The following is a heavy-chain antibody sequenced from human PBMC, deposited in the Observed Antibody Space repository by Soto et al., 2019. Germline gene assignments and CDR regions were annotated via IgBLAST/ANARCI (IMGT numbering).Heavy chain of an antibody. J-gene: IGHJ4*02. V-gene: IGHV3-23*01. CDR2: ISGSGGST. D-gene: IGHD3-9*01. CDR1: GFTFSSYA. CDR3: AKGPGDILTGYSNFDY. Sequence: GGSMRLSCAASGFTFSSYAMSWVRQAPGKGLEWVSAISGSGGSTYYADSVKGRFTISRDNSKNTLYLQMNSLRAEDTAVYYCAKGPGDILTGYSNFDYWGQGTLVTVSS.